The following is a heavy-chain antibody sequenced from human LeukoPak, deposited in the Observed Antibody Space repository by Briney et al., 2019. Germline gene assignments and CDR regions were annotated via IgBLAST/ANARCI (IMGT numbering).Heavy chain of an antibody. CDR3: AKGSAYADF. Sequence: GGSLRLSCAASGFTFSSYVMSWVRQAPGKGLEWVSTISGSGGSTYYADSVKGRFTISRDKPKNTLSLQMNSLRAEDTAVYYCAKGSAYADFWGQGTLVTVSS. J-gene: IGHJ4*02. D-gene: IGHD3-3*01. V-gene: IGHV3-23*01. CDR1: GFTFSSYV. CDR2: ISGSGGST.